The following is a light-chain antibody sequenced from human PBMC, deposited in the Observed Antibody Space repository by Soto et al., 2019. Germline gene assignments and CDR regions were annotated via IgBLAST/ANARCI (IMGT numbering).Light chain of an antibody. CDR1: PSNIGSYT. CDR2: SNN. Sequence: QSVLTQPPSASGTPGQRVTISCSGSPSNIGSYTVGWYQQLPGTAPKLLMYSNNLRPSGVPDRFSGSQSGTSASLAISGLQSGDEADYYCAAWDDSLGGVVFGGGTKVTVL. CDR3: AAWDDSLGGVV. J-gene: IGLJ2*01. V-gene: IGLV1-44*01.